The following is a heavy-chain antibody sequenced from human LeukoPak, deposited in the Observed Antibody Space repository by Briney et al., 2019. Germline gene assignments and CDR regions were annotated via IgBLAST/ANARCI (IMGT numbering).Heavy chain of an antibody. D-gene: IGHD4-23*01. CDR3: TRSTKVVGRTFDY. CDR1: GGTFSSYA. Sequence: SVKVSCKASGGTFSSYAISWVRQAPGHGLELVGAITPIFGTPNYVEKFQGRVTISADESTSTAYMELSSLTSEDTAVYYCTRSTKVVGRTFDYWGQGTLVTVSS. V-gene: IGHV1-69*13. CDR2: ITPIFGTP. J-gene: IGHJ4*02.